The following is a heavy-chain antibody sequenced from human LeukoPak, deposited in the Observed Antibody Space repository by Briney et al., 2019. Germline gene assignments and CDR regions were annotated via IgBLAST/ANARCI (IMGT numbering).Heavy chain of an antibody. CDR2: ISAYNGNT. J-gene: IGHJ6*03. D-gene: IGHD1-26*01. Sequence: ASVKVSYKASGYTFTSYGISWVRQAPGRGLEWMGWISAYNGNTNYAQKLQGRVTMTTDTSTSTAYMELRSLRSDDTAVYYCARDPGEYSGSYYRFGYYYYMDVWGKGTTVTVSS. CDR1: GYTFTSYG. V-gene: IGHV1-18*01. CDR3: ARDPGEYSGSYYRFGYYYYMDV.